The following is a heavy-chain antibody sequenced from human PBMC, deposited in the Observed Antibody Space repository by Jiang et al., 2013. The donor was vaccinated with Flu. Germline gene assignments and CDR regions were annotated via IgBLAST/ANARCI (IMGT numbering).Heavy chain of an antibody. V-gene: IGHV1-69*06. J-gene: IGHJ4*02. CDR1: GGTFTNSA. CDR2: TIPIFGTA. D-gene: IGHD3-22*01. Sequence: GAEVKKPGSSVKVSCKLSGGTFTNSAFSWVRQAPGQGLEWVGGTIPIFGTADSAQKFQGRVTITADKSTSTAYMELSDLRSEDTAVYFCARDPGSAVVAAPYFDYWGQGTLVTVSS. CDR3: ARDPGSAVVAAPYFDY.